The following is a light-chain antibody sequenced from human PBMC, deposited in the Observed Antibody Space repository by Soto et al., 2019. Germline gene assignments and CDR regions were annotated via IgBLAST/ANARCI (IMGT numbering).Light chain of an antibody. CDR2: GAS. CDR1: QSITRN. CDR3: QQYNNWPMWT. V-gene: IGKV3-15*01. Sequence: EIVMTQSPATLSVSPGERATLSCRASQSITRNLAWYQQSPGQAPRLLIYGASTRATGIPARFSGSGSGTEFTLTINSLQSEDFAVYYGQQYNNWPMWTFGQGTKVDIK. J-gene: IGKJ1*01.